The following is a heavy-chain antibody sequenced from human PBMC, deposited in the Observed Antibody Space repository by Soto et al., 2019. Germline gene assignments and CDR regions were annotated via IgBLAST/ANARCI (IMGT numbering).Heavy chain of an antibody. J-gene: IGHJ4*02. D-gene: IGHD1-26*01. Sequence: AASVKVSCKASGYTFTGYYMHWVRQAPGQGLEWMGWINPNSGGTNYAQKFQGRVTMTRDTSICTAYMELSRLRSDDTAVYYCARDSGSYRYFDYWGQGTLVTVS. CDR2: INPNSGGT. CDR3: ARDSGSYRYFDY. CDR1: GYTFTGYY. V-gene: IGHV1-2*02.